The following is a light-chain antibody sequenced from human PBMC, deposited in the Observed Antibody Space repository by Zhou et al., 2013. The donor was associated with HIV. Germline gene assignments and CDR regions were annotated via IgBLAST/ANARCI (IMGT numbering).Light chain of an antibody. CDR1: ETGRYNS. CDR2: GAS. V-gene: IGKV3-20*01. Sequence: EIALTQSPDTLSLSPGERVILSCRASETGRYNSLAWYQQKSGQAPRLLIYGASSRATGIPDRFSGSGFGADFALTIDRLEPEDFAVYYCQQYGSSPPELTFGGGTKVEIK. J-gene: IGKJ4*01. CDR3: QQYGSSPPELT.